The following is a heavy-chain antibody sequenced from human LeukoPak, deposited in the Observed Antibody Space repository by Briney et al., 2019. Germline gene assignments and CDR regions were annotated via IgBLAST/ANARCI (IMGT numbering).Heavy chain of an antibody. J-gene: IGHJ3*02. Sequence: SETLSLTCAVYGGSFSGYYWSWIRQPPGKGLEWIGEINHSGSTNYNPSLKSRVTISVDTSKNQFSLKLSSVTAADTAVYYCARALVARDAFDIWGQGTMVTVSS. CDR1: GGSFSGYY. CDR3: ARALVARDAFDI. V-gene: IGHV4-34*01. CDR2: INHSGST. D-gene: IGHD2-2*01.